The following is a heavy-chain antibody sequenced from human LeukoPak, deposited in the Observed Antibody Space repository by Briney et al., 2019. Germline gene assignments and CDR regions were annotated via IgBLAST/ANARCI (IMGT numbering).Heavy chain of an antibody. D-gene: IGHD6-19*01. CDR2: IIQDGSDK. J-gene: IGHJ4*02. Sequence: GGSLRLSCAASGIIFGNFWMSWVRQAPGKGLEWVANIIQDGSDKYYVDSVKGRFTISRDNSKNTLYLQMNSLRAEDTAEYYCAKDSNGWYQRGSNYFDYWGQGTLVTVSS. CDR3: AKDSNGWYQRGSNYFDY. V-gene: IGHV3-7*03. CDR1: GIIFGNFW.